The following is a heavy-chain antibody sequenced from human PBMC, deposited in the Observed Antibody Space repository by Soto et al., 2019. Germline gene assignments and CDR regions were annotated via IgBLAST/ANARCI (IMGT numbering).Heavy chain of an antibody. CDR3: AKDRNSGYDPDSPDYFDY. Sequence: PGGSLRLSCAVSGFTFSSYGMHWVRQAPGKGLEWVAVISYDGSNKYYADSVKGRFTISRDNSKNTLYLQMNSLRAEDTAVYYCAKDRNSGYDPDSPDYFDYWGQGTLVTVSS. J-gene: IGHJ4*02. D-gene: IGHD5-12*01. V-gene: IGHV3-30*18. CDR1: GFTFSSYG. CDR2: ISYDGSNK.